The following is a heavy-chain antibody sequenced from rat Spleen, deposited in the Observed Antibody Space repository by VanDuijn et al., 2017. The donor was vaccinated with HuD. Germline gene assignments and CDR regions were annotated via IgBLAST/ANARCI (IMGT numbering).Heavy chain of an antibody. J-gene: IGHJ2*01. D-gene: IGHD1-1*01. Sequence: EVQLVESGGGLVQPGRSLKLSCAASGFTFSNYGMAWVRQAPTKGLEWVATISSDGSSTYYRDSVEGRFTISRDNAKSTLYLQMNSLRSEDTATYYCAKEWTPDYWGQGVMVTVSS. CDR2: ISSDGSST. CDR3: AKEWTPDY. CDR1: GFTFSNYG. V-gene: IGHV5-29*01.